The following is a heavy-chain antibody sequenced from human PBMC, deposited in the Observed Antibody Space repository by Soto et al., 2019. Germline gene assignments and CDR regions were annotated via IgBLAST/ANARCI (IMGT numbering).Heavy chain of an antibody. CDR2: IKSKTDGGTT. V-gene: IGHV3-15*01. D-gene: IGHD3-16*01. CDR3: TTRFMITFGHILFDY. CDR1: GFTFSNAW. Sequence: GGSLRLSCAAPGFTFSNAWMSWVRQAPGKGLEWVGRIKSKTDGGTTDYAAPVKGRFTISRDDPKNTLYLQMNSLKTEDTAVYYCTTRFMITFGHILFDYWGQGTLVTVSS. J-gene: IGHJ4*02.